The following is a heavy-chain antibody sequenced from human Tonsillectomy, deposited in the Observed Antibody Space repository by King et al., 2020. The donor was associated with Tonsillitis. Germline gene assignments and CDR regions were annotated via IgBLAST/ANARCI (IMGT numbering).Heavy chain of an antibody. CDR1: GFTFSNAW. D-gene: IGHD3-22*01. CDR2: IKSKTDDGTT. V-gene: IGHV3-15*01. Sequence: VQLVESGGGLVKPGGSLRLSCAASGFTFSNAWMSWVRQAPGKGLEWVGRIKSKTDDGTTDYAAPVKGRFTISRDDSKYTMYLQMNSLKTEDTAVYYCTTVLDYYDSIGQRFDYWGQGTLVTVSS. J-gene: IGHJ4*02. CDR3: TTVLDYYDSIGQRFDY.